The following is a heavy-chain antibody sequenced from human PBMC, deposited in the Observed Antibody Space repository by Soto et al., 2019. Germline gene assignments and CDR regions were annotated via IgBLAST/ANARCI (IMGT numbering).Heavy chain of an antibody. V-gene: IGHV3-30-3*01. J-gene: IGHJ4*02. Sequence: QVQLVESGGGVVQPGRSLRLSCAASGFTFSSYAMHWVRQAPGKGLEWVAVISYDGSNKYYADSVKGRFTISRDNSKNTLYLQMNSLRAEDTAVYYCAKEISSMWFPLDYWGQGTLVTVSS. D-gene: IGHD3-3*02. CDR3: AKEISSMWFPLDY. CDR2: ISYDGSNK. CDR1: GFTFSSYA.